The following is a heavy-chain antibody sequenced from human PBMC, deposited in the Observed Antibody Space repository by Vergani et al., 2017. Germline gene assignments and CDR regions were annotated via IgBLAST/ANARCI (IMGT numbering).Heavy chain of an antibody. D-gene: IGHD5-18*01. CDR3: ARDVMTAVGYFDY. J-gene: IGHJ4*02. V-gene: IGHV1-69*04. CDR1: GGPFSSYA. CDR2: IIPILGIA. Sequence: QVQLVQSGAEVKKPASSVKASCKASGGPFSSYAISWVRQPPGQGLEWMGRIIPILGIANYAQKFQGRVTITADKSTSTAYMELSSLRSEDTAVYYCARDVMTAVGYFDYWGQGTLVTVSS.